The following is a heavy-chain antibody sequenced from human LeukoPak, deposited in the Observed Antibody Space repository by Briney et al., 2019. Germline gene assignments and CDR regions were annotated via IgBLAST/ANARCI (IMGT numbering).Heavy chain of an antibody. D-gene: IGHD2-8*01. J-gene: IGHJ3*02. CDR1: GYTFTGYY. V-gene: IGHV1-2*04. CDR3: ARVLMVYAIRRAAFDI. Sequence: ASVKVSCKASGYTFTGYYMHWVRQAPGQGLEWMGWINPNSGGTNYAQKFQGWVTMTRDTSISTAYMELSRLRSDDTAVYYCARVLMVYAIRRAAFDIWGQGTMVTVSS. CDR2: INPNSGGT.